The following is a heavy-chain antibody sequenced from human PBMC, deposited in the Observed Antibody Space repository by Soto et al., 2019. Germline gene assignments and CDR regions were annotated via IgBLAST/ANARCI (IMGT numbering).Heavy chain of an antibody. CDR2: ISSNGGST. D-gene: IGHD3-10*01. CDR3: ARDLEGSDYYGSGSP. Sequence: VGALGLSGSASGFTFSSHAMHWVRQAPGKGLEYVSAISSNGGSTYYANSVKGRFTISRDNSKNTLYLQMGSLRAEDMAVYYCARDLEGSDYYGSGSPWGQGTLVTVSS. J-gene: IGHJ5*02. CDR1: GFTFSSHA. V-gene: IGHV3-64*01.